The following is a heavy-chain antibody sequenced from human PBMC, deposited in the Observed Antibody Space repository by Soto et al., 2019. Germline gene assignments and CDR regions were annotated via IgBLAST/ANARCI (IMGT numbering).Heavy chain of an antibody. D-gene: IGHD3-10*01. V-gene: IGHV3-43*01. CDR3: AIHSNVRRNPRRRGNAPKKDFDY. CDR1: GFTFDDYT. CDR2: ISWDGGSI. Sequence: PGGPLRLSCAASGFTFDDYTMHWVRQAPGKGLEWVSLISWDGGSIDYADSVKGRFTISRDNAKNSLYLQMNSLRAEDTALYYCAIHSNVRRNPRRRGNAPKKDFDYWGQGTLVTVSS. J-gene: IGHJ4*02.